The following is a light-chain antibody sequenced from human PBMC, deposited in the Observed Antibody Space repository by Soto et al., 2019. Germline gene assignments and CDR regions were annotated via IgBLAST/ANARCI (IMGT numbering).Light chain of an antibody. Sequence: QAVVTQPASVSGSPGQSITISCTGTRRDVGAYMYVSWYQQHPGKAPKLLIYEVFDRPSGVSHRFSGSKSGNTASLTISGLQAEDEADYYCSSYTSSSTLLFGGGTKLTVL. CDR1: RRDVGAYMY. J-gene: IGLJ2*01. CDR2: EVF. CDR3: SSYTSSSTLL. V-gene: IGLV2-14*01.